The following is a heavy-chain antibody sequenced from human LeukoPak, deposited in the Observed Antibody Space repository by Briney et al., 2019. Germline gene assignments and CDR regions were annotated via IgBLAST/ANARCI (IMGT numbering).Heavy chain of an antibody. J-gene: IGHJ4*02. Sequence: SVKVSCKASGGTFSSYAISWVRQAPGQGLEWMGGIIPIFGTANYAQKFQGRVTITADESTSTAYMELSSLRSEDTAVYYCARDWNSGTTTGDYWGQGTLVTVSS. D-gene: IGHD1-26*01. V-gene: IGHV1-69*13. CDR3: ARDWNSGTTTGDY. CDR2: IIPIFGTA. CDR1: GGTFSSYA.